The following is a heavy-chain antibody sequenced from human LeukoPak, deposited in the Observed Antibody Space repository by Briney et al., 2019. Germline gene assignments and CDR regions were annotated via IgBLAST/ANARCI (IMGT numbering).Heavy chain of an antibody. D-gene: IGHD6-13*01. V-gene: IGHV4-34*01. Sequence: SETLSLTCAVYGGSFSGYYWSWIRQPPGKGLEWIGEINHSGSTNYNPSLKSRVTISVDTSKNQFSLKLSSVTAADTAVYYCAGGLIAAAGTSFDYWGQGTLVTVSS. CDR1: GGSFSGYY. CDR3: AGGLIAAAGTSFDY. CDR2: INHSGST. J-gene: IGHJ4*02.